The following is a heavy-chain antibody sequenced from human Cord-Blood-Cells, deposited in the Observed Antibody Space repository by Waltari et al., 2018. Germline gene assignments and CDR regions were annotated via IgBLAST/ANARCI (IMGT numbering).Heavy chain of an antibody. CDR2: IYYSGST. J-gene: IGHJ4*02. CDR3: ASIAVAGLLFDY. Sequence: QLQLQESGPGLVKPSETLSLTCTVSGGSISSSSYYWGWIRQPPGKGLEWIGSIYYSGSTYYNPSLKSRVTISVDTSKNQFSLKLSSVTAADTAMYYCASIAVAGLLFDYWGQGTLVTVSS. D-gene: IGHD6-19*01. V-gene: IGHV4-39*01. CDR1: GGSISSSSYY.